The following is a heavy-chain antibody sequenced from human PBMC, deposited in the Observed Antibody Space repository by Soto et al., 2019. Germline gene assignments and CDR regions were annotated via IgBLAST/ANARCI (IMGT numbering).Heavy chain of an antibody. J-gene: IGHJ4*02. D-gene: IGHD7-27*01. CDR2: IYHSGST. Sequence: QLQLQESGSGLVKPSQTLSLTCAVSGGSISSGGYSWSWIPQPPGKGLEWIGYIYHSGSTYYNPSLTSRVTISVERSKNQFSLKLSSVTAADTAVYYCARGGGGVGMLTLFDFWGQGTLVTVSS. CDR1: GGSISSGGYS. V-gene: IGHV4-30-2*01. CDR3: ARGGGGVGMLTLFDF.